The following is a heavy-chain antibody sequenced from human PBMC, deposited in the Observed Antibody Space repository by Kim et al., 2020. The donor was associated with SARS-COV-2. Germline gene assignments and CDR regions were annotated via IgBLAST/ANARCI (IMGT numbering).Heavy chain of an antibody. D-gene: IGHD6-13*01. CDR1: GYTFTSYY. CDR2: INPSGGST. V-gene: IGHV1-46*01. CDR3: ARGQRVAGDSSSWFDY. J-gene: IGHJ4*02. Sequence: ASVKVSCKASGYTFTSYYMHWVRQAPGQGLEWMGIINPSGGSTSYAQKFQGRVTMTRDTSTSTVYMELSSLRSEDTAVYYCARGQRVAGDSSSWFDYWGQGTLVTVSS.